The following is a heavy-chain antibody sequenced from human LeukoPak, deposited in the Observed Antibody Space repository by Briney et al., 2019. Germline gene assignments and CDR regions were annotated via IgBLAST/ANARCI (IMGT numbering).Heavy chain of an antibody. Sequence: GGSLRLSCTASGFTFSTYAMSWVRQAPGKGLEWVSVISGGGGRTYYADSVKGRFTISRDNSKNTLYLQMNSLRAEDTAVYYCARWHGLQSLDYWGQGTLVTVSS. J-gene: IGHJ4*02. CDR1: GFTFSTYA. D-gene: IGHD4-11*01. CDR2: ISGGGGRT. CDR3: ARWHGLQSLDY. V-gene: IGHV3-23*01.